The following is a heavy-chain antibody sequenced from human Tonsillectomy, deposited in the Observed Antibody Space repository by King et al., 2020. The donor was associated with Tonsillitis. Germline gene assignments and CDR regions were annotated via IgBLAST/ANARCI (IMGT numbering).Heavy chain of an antibody. CDR2: IYSDAGT. V-gene: IGHV3-53*04. D-gene: IGHD6-6*01. CDR1: GFTVSSNY. CDR3: AMISSSSRPYYYYDMDV. J-gene: IGHJ6*04. Sequence: VQLVESGGGLVQPGGSLRLSCAASGFTVSSNYMSWVRQAPGKGLEWVSVIYSDAGTYYADSVKGRFTISRHNSKNTLYLQMNSLRAEDTAVYYCAMISSSSRPYYYYDMDVWGKGTTVTVST.